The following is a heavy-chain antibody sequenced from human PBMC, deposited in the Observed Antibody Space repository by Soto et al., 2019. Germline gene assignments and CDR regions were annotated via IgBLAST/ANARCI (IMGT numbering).Heavy chain of an antibody. CDR2: ISGSGGST. Sequence: PGGSLRLSCAASGFTFSSYAMSWVRQAPGKGLEWVSAISGSGGSTYYADSVKGRFTISRDNSKNTLYLQMNSLRAEDTAVYYCAKMYYYDSSDPTGFAYWGQGTLVTVSS. J-gene: IGHJ4*02. V-gene: IGHV3-23*01. CDR3: AKMYYYDSSDPTGFAY. CDR1: GFTFSSYA. D-gene: IGHD3-22*01.